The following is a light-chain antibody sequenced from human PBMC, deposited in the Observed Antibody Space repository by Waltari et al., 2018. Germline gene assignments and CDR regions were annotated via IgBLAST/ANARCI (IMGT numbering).Light chain of an antibody. CDR1: SSDIGGYDY. CDR3: TSYTRKHTWV. CDR2: DVT. Sequence: QSALTQPASVSGSPGQSITISCSGTSSDIGGYDYVSWYQQYPGIAPKLIIYDVTNRPSWVSNLFSGSKSGYTASLTISGLQAADEAHYYCTSYTRKHTWVFGGGTKVTVL. V-gene: IGLV2-14*03. J-gene: IGLJ3*02.